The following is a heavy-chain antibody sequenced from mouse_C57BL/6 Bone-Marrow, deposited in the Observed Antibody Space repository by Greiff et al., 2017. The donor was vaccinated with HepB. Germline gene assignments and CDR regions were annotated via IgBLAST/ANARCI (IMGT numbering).Heavy chain of an antibody. Sequence: EVQLQQSGPELVKPGASVKLPCTASGYTFTDYNMAWVKQSHGKSLEWIGDINPNNGSTIYNQKFKGKATFTVDKSSSTAYMELSSLTSEDTAIYYCARTYDGNYYYFDDWGKGTTLTVSS. CDR3: ARTYDGNYYYFDD. V-gene: IGHV1-18*01. D-gene: IGHD2-10*01. CDR1: GYTFTDYN. CDR2: INPNNGST. J-gene: IGHJ2*01.